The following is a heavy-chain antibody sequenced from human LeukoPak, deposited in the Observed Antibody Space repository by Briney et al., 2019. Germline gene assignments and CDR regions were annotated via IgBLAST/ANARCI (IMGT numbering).Heavy chain of an antibody. J-gene: IGHJ4*02. Sequence: ASVKVSCKTSGYTFNSYGISWVRQAPGQGLEWMGWISAYNGNTDYAQRLQGRVTMTTDTSTNTAYMSLRSLRSDDTAVYYCARGVEYYTSGSYFDYWGQGTLVTVSS. CDR1: GYTFNSYG. D-gene: IGHD3-10*01. V-gene: IGHV1-18*01. CDR2: ISAYNGNT. CDR3: ARGVEYYTSGSYFDY.